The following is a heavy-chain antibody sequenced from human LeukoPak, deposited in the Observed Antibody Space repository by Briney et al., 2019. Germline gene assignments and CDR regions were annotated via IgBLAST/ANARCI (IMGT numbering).Heavy chain of an antibody. V-gene: IGHV4-39*07. CDR2: IYYSGST. CDR1: GGSISSSSYY. Sequence: TSETLSLTCTVSGGSISSSSYYWGWIRQPPGKGLEWIGSIYYSGSTYYNPSLKSRVTISVDTSKNQFSLKLSSVTAADTAVYYCARDPRYYYDSSGYREWGQGTLVTVSS. CDR3: ARDPRYYYDSSGYRE. D-gene: IGHD3-22*01. J-gene: IGHJ4*02.